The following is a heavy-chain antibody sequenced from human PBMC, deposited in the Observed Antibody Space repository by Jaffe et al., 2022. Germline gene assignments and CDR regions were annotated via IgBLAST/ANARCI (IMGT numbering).Heavy chain of an antibody. CDR1: GFTFSSYA. V-gene: IGHV3-23*01. Sequence: EVQLLESGGGLVQPGGSLRLSCAASGFTFSSYAMSWVRQAPGKGLEWVSAISGSGGSTYYADSVKGRFTISRDNSKNTLYLQMNSLRAEDTAVYYCASLTLFYSSSWYYFDYWGQGTLVTVSS. CDR3: ASLTLFYSSSWYYFDY. CDR2: ISGSGGST. J-gene: IGHJ4*02. D-gene: IGHD6-13*01.